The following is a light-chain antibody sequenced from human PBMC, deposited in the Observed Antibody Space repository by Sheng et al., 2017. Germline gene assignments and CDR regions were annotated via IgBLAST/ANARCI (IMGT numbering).Light chain of an antibody. CDR2: SNT. J-gene: IGLJ1*01. CDR3: SSYTSSSTLYV. V-gene: IGLV1-40*01. Sequence: QSVLTQPPSVSGAPGQRVTISCTGSSSNIGAGNDVHWYQHLPGAVPKLLIYSNTNRPSGVPDRFSGSKSGNTASLTISGLQAEDEADYYCSSYTSSSTLYVFGTGTKVTVL. CDR1: SSNIGAGND.